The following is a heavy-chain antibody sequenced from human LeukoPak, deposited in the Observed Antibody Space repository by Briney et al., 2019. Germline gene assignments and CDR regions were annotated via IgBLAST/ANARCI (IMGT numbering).Heavy chain of an antibody. Sequence: SETLSLTCTVSGASITSSRYYWGWIRQPPGMRLEWIGSIYSSGSTYSNPSLKSRVTISADTSNNQFSLRLSSVTAADTAVYYCASTRRDGYPFDYWGQGTLVTVSS. V-gene: IGHV4-39*07. CDR3: ASTRRDGYPFDY. D-gene: IGHD5-24*01. CDR2: IYSSGST. CDR1: GASITSSRYY. J-gene: IGHJ4*02.